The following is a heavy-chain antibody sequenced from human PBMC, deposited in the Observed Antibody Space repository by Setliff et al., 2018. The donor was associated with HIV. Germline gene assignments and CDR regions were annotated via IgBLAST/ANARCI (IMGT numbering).Heavy chain of an antibody. D-gene: IGHD3-22*01. CDR1: GFTFSDYY. V-gene: IGHV3-11*04. CDR2: ISSSGSTI. CDR3: ARGYYDSRGYYYPFDY. J-gene: IGHJ4*02. Sequence: PGGSLRLSCAASGFTFSDYYMSWIRQAPGKGLEWVSYISSSGSTIYYADSVKGRFTISRENAKNSLYLQMNSLRAEDTAVYYCARGYYDSRGYYYPFDYWGQGTLVTVSS.